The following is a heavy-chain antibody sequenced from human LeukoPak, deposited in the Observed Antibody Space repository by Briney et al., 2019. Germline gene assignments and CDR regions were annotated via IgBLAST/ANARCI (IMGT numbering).Heavy chain of an antibody. CDR3: ARVGRGYHQNYFDY. J-gene: IGHJ4*02. V-gene: IGHV4-34*01. CDR1: GGSFSGYY. Sequence: SETLSLTCAVYGGSFSGYYWSWIRQPPGKGLEWIGEINHSGSTNYNPSLKSRVTISVDTSKNQFPLKLSSVTAADTAVYYCARVGRGYHQNYFDYWGQGTLVTVSS. CDR2: INHSGST. D-gene: IGHD3-16*02.